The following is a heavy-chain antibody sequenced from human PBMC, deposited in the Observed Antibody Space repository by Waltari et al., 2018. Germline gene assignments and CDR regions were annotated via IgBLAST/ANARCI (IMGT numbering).Heavy chain of an antibody. CDR2: ISSSSSYI. CDR3: ARDQMRYCSGGSCYAEYYYYGMDV. V-gene: IGHV3-21*01. CDR1: GFTFSSYS. D-gene: IGHD2-15*01. J-gene: IGHJ6*02. Sequence: EVQLVESGRGLVKPGGSLRLSCAASGFTFSSYSMNWVRQAPGKGLERGSSISSSSSYIYYADSVKGRFTISRDNAKNSLYLQMNSLRAEDTAVYYCARDQMRYCSGGSCYAEYYYYGMDVWGQGTTVTVSS.